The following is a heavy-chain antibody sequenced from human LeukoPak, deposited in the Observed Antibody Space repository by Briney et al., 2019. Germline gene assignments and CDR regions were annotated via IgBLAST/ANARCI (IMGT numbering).Heavy chain of an antibody. D-gene: IGHD2-21*02. J-gene: IGHJ4*02. V-gene: IGHV3-23*01. CDR3: AKSDWDLFYDY. CDR1: GFTFSSYA. CDR2: IRDSGSST. Sequence: PGGALRLSCAASGFTFSSYAMSWVRQAPGKGLEWVSAIRDSGSSTHYADSVKGRFTTSRDNSKNTLFLQMNSLRAEDTAVYYCAKSDWDLFYDYWGQGTLVTVSS.